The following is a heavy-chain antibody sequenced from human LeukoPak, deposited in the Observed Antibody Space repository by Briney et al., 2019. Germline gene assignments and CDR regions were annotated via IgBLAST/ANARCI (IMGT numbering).Heavy chain of an antibody. J-gene: IGHJ4*02. V-gene: IGHV3-23*01. D-gene: IGHD3-9*01. Sequence: GGSLRLSCAASGFTFSSYAMSWVRQAPGKGLEWVSAISGSGGSTYYTDSVTGRFTISRDNSKNTLYLQMNSLRAEGTAVYYCAKDVVLRYFASPGYYDWGQGTLVTVSS. CDR1: GFTFSSYA. CDR3: AKDVVLRYFASPGYYD. CDR2: ISGSGGST.